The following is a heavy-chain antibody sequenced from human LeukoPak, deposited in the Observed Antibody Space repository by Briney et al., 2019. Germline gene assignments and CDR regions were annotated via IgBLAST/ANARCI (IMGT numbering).Heavy chain of an antibody. Sequence: ASVKVSCKASGYTFTGYYMHCVRQAPGQGLEWMGCIIPNSGGTNYAQKFQGRVNMTRDTSISTAYMELSRLRSDDTAVYSCARAMVLGVNLPRPTGWFDPWGQGTLVTVSS. CDR2: IIPNSGGT. V-gene: IGHV1-2*02. J-gene: IGHJ5*02. D-gene: IGHD3-10*01. CDR3: ARAMVLGVNLPRPTGWFDP. CDR1: GYTFTGYY.